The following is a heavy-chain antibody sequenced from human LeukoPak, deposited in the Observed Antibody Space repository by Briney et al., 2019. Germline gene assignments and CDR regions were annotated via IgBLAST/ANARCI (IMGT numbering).Heavy chain of an antibody. CDR1: GFTFDDYA. D-gene: IGHD3-3*01. J-gene: IGHJ4*02. CDR2: ISWNSGSI. CDR3: AKSGTYYDFWSGYYGGFDY. Sequence: GGSLRLSCAASGFTFDDYAMHWVRQAPGKGLEWVSGISWNSGSIGYADSVKGRFTISRDNAKNSLYLQMNSLRAEDTALYYCAKSGTYYDFWSGYYGGFDYWGQGTLVTVSS. V-gene: IGHV3-9*01.